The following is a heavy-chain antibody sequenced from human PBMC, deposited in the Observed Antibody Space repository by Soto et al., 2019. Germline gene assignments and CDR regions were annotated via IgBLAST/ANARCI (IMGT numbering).Heavy chain of an antibody. J-gene: IGHJ4*02. CDR2: IWHDGSNE. V-gene: IGHV3-33*01. CDR1: GFPFNNYA. D-gene: IGHD2-21*02. CDR3: ARDDVSMVTTFLDY. Sequence: LRLSCAASGFPFNNYAMHWVRQAPGKGLEWVAVIWHDGSNEHYADSVKGRFRIARDNSNNTLYLQMNSLRGEDTALYYCARDDVSMVTTFLDYWGLGTLVTVSS.